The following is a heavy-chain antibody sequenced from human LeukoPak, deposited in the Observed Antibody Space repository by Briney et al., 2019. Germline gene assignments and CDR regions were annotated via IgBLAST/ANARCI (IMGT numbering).Heavy chain of an antibody. CDR2: INHSGST. CDR1: GGSFSGYY. J-gene: IGHJ4*02. Sequence: PSETLSLTCAVYGGSFSGYYWSWIRQPPGKGLEWIGEINHSGSTNYNPSLKSRVTISVDTSKNQFSLKLSSVTAADTAVYYCARPGGMTRNFDYWGQGTLVTVSS. V-gene: IGHV4-34*01. D-gene: IGHD1-26*01. CDR3: ARPGGMTRNFDY.